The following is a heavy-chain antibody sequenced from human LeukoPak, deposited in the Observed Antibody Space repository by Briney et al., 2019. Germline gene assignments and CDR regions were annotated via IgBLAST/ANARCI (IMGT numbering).Heavy chain of an antibody. J-gene: IGHJ6*03. V-gene: IGHV4-4*09. CDR3: ARRRGYCSGGSCHYYYYMDV. CDR2: IYTSGST. CDR1: GGSISSYY. D-gene: IGHD2-15*01. Sequence: SETLSLTCTVSGGSISSYYWSWIRQPPGKGLEWIGYIYTSGSTNYNPSLKSRVTISVDTSKNQFSLKLSSVTAADTAVYYCARRRGYCSGGSCHYYYYMDVWGKGTTVTVSS.